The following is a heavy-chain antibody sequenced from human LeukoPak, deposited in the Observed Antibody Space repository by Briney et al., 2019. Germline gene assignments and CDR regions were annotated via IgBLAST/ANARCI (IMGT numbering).Heavy chain of an antibody. CDR1: GFTFSSYS. Sequence: PGGSLRLSCAASGFTFSSYSMNWVRQAPGKGLEWVSYISSSSSTIYYADSVKGRFTISRGNAKNSLYLQMNSLRAEDTAVYYCAREYDSSGYSRSRPFDYWGQGTLVTVSS. D-gene: IGHD3-22*01. CDR3: AREYDSSGYSRSRPFDY. V-gene: IGHV3-48*01. J-gene: IGHJ4*02. CDR2: ISSSSSTI.